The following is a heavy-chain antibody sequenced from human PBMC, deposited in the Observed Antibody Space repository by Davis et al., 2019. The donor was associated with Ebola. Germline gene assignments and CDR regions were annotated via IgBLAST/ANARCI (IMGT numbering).Heavy chain of an antibody. Sequence: PGGSLRLPCAASGFTVSSNHMNWVRQAPGKGLEWVSIIFSAGSTNYADSVKGRFTISRDNLKNTLYLEMNNLRAEDTAVYYCARDPGGHYAMDVWGQGTTVTVSS. CDR2: IFSAGST. V-gene: IGHV3-53*01. D-gene: IGHD1-1*01. CDR1: GFTVSSNH. J-gene: IGHJ6*02. CDR3: ARDPGGHYAMDV.